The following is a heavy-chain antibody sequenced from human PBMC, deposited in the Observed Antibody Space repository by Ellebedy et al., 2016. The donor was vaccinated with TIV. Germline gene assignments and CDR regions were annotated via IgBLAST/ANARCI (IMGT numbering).Heavy chain of an antibody. D-gene: IGHD3-22*01. CDR3: ARGVRGYWDFDY. J-gene: IGHJ4*02. CDR1: GFTFSDYW. CDR2: IKPGGNEK. Sequence: PGGSLRLSCAASGFTFSDYWMNRVRQAPGKGLEWVANIKPGGNEKFYVGSVVGRFTISRDNANNSLYLQMDSLRAEDTAVYYCARGVRGYWDFDYWGQGALVTVSS. V-gene: IGHV3-7*03.